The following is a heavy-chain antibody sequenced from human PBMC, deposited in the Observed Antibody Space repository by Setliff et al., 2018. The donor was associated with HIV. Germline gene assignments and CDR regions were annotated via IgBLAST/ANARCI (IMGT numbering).Heavy chain of an antibody. CDR3: ARGNDRNGYYINWFDP. V-gene: IGHV4-34*01. CDR1: GGSLSGYY. Sequence: SETLSLTCAVYGGSLSGYYWSWIRQPPGKGLEWIGEINHSGSTNYNPSLKSRVTISVDTSKNQFSLKLSSVTAADTAVYYCARGNDRNGYYINWFDPWGQGTLVTVSS. CDR2: INHSGST. J-gene: IGHJ5*02. D-gene: IGHD3-22*01.